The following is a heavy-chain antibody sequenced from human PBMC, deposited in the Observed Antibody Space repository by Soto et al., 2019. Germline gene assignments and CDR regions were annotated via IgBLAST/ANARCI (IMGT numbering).Heavy chain of an antibody. V-gene: IGHV3-30*18. CDR1: GFTFSSYG. Sequence: QVQLVESGGGVVQPGRSLRLSCAASGFTFSSYGMHWVRQAPGKGLEWVAVISYDGSNKYYADSLKGRFTISRDNSKNTLYLQMNSLRAEDTAVYYCAKEQVVVAAIGYWGQGTLVTVSS. CDR2: ISYDGSNK. D-gene: IGHD2-15*01. CDR3: AKEQVVVAAIGY. J-gene: IGHJ4*02.